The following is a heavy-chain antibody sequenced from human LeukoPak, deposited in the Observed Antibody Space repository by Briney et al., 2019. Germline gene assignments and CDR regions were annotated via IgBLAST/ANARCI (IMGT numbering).Heavy chain of an antibody. CDR3: ARDRRAAGGFFSPEY. CDR1: GGTFSSYA. D-gene: IGHD6-13*01. J-gene: IGHJ4*02. V-gene: IGHV1-69*11. CDR2: IIPILATE. Sequence: ASVKVSCKASGGTFSSYAFSWVRQAPGQGLEWMGRIIPILATECYAQKVQDRLTITADPSTGTAYMELSSLRSDDTAVYYCARDRRAAGGFFSPEYWGQGTQVTVSS.